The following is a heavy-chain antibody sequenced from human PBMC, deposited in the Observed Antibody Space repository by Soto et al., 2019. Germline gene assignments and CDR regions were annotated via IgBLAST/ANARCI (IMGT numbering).Heavy chain of an antibody. J-gene: IGHJ6*02. CDR1: GFTFDDYA. Sequence: GGSLRLSCAASGFTFDDYAMHWVRQAPGKGLEWVSGISWNSGSIGYADSVKGRFTISRDNAKNSLYLQMNSLRAEDTAVYYCARDRGYDAHDYYYNAMDVWGQGTMVTVSS. CDR3: ARDRGYDAHDYYYNAMDV. CDR2: ISWNSGSI. D-gene: IGHD2-15*01. V-gene: IGHV3-9*01.